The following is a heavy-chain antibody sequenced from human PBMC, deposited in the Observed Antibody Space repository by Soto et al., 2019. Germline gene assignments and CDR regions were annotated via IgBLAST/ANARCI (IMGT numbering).Heavy chain of an antibody. V-gene: IGHV1-69*06. J-gene: IGHJ4*02. Sequence: SVKVSCKASGGTFSSYAISRVRQAPGQGLEWMGGIIPIFGTANYAQKFQGRVTITAGKSTSTAYMELSSLRSEDTAVYYCASTPTIQLWTPFDYWGQGTLVTVSS. CDR3: ASTPTIQLWTPFDY. CDR2: IIPIFGTA. D-gene: IGHD5-18*01. CDR1: GGTFSSYA.